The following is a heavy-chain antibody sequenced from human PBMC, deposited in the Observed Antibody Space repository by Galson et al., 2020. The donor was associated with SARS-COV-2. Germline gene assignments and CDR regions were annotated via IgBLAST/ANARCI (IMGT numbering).Heavy chain of an antibody. CDR1: GFNFDDYA. Sequence: TGGSLRLSCVTSGFNFDDYAMHWVRQAPGKGLEWVSSISWDGGSIGYADSVKGRFTISRERVKKSLYLQMNSLRVEDTALYYCAKGQNIVVVTAKLATAFDMWGQGTMVTVSS. D-gene: IGHD2-21*02. CDR3: AKGQNIVVVTAKLATAFDM. V-gene: IGHV3-9*01. J-gene: IGHJ3*02. CDR2: ISWDGGSI.